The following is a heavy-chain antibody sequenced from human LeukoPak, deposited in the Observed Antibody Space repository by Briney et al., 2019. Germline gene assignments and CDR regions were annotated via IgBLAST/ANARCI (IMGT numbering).Heavy chain of an antibody. V-gene: IGHV3-23*01. CDR2: ISGSGSTT. J-gene: IGHJ4*02. CDR3: AKTPVGDWGVSDS. CDR1: GFTFSSYA. Sequence: GGSLRLSCAASGFTFSSYAMTWVRQTPGKGLEWVSAISGSGSTTYYADSVKGRFTISRDHSENTLFLQMNSLRAEDTAEYYCAKTPVGDWGVSDSWGQGTLVTVSS. D-gene: IGHD2-21*01.